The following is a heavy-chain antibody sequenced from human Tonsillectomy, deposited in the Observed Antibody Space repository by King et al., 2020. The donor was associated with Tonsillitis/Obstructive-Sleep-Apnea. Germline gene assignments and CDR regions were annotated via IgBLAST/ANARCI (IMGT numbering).Heavy chain of an antibody. V-gene: IGHV3-23*04. J-gene: IGHJ4*02. CDR1: GFTFSNYA. CDR3: AKRDYSHSSSSAPLFYS. Sequence: VQLVESGGDLVQPGGSLRLSCVASGFTFSNYAMSWVRQVPGKGLEWVSGITGSGGSTYHADSVKGRFTISRDNSKNTLYLQMHSLRADGTAVYYCAKRDYSHSSSSAPLFYSWGQGTLVTVSS. CDR2: ITGSGGST. D-gene: IGHD6-19*01.